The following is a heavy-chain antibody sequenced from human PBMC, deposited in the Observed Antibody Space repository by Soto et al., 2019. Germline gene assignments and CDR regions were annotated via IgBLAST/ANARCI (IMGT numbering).Heavy chain of an antibody. CDR1: GFTFSSYA. J-gene: IGHJ4*02. CDR2: ISGNGDST. Sequence: EVQLLESGGGLVQPGGSLRLSCAASGFTFSSYAMRWVRQAPGKGLEWVSAISGNGDSTYYADSVKGRFTVSRDNSKNTLYLQMNSLRAEDTAVYYCARRGSGSYYDYWGQGTLVTVSS. CDR3: ARRGSGSYYDY. V-gene: IGHV3-23*01. D-gene: IGHD1-26*01.